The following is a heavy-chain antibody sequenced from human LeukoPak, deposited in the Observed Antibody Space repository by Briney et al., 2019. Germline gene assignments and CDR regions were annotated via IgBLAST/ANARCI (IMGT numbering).Heavy chain of an antibody. V-gene: IGHV3-30*01. D-gene: IGHD4-17*01. J-gene: IGHJ4*02. CDR2: ISYDENNE. CDR3: AREADYGDYI. CDR1: GFTFSDFA. Sequence: GGSLRLSCAASGFTFSDFAMHWVRQAPGKGLEWVALISYDENNEFYADSVKGRFTVSRDNSKDTLYLQMNSLRAEDTAVYYCAREADYGDYIWGQGTLVTVSS.